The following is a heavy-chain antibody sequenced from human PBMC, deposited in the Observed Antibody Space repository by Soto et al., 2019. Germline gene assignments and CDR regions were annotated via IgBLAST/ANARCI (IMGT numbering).Heavy chain of an antibody. CDR3: AIALRQTEDPGYWYFDL. J-gene: IGHJ2*01. Sequence: QVQLQESGPGLVKPSHTLSLTCTVSGVSLGPGGRFWSWVRQHPGNGLEWIGYIYYTGNTDYNPSLKSRLTISIRTSTDQFPLNLRSVTPADTAVYYCAIALRQTEDPGYWYFDLWGRGTLVSVSS. CDR2: IYYTGNT. D-gene: IGHD1-1*01. V-gene: IGHV4-31*03. CDR1: GVSLGPGGRF.